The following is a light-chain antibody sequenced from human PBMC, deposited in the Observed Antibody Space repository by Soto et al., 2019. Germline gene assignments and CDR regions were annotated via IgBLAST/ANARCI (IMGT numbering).Light chain of an antibody. CDR1: QSVSSN. V-gene: IGKV3-15*01. J-gene: IGKJ1*01. CDR3: QQRSNWSWT. Sequence: IEMTQSPATLSVSPGERATLSCRASQSVSSNLVWYQQKPGQAPRLLIYGASTRVTGIPARFSGSGSGTDFTLTISSLEPEDFAVYYCQQRSNWSWTSGQGTKVDIK. CDR2: GAS.